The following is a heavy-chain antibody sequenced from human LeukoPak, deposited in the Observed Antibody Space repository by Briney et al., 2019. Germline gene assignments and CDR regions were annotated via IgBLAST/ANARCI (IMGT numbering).Heavy chain of an antibody. CDR1: GYTFTSYG. CDR3: GRDPKLGIRGYTYGYIDF. CDR2: INTNTGNP. Sequence: VASVKVSCTASGYTFTSYGISWVRQAPGQGLEWMGWINTNTGNPTYAQGFFTGRYVFSLDTSVNTAYLQITGLKADDTAVYYCGRDPKLGIRGYTYGYIDFWGQGTLVTVAS. J-gene: IGHJ4*02. V-gene: IGHV7-4-1*02. D-gene: IGHD5-18*01.